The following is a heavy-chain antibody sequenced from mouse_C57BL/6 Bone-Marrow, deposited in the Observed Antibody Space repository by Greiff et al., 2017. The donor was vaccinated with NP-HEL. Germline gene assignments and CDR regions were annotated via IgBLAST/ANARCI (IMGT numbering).Heavy chain of an antibody. J-gene: IGHJ1*03. CDR1: GYTFTSYW. CDR3: AREGYYDGRSYGRFWYFDV. CDR2: IDPSDSYT. D-gene: IGHD1-1*01. Sequence: VQLQQPGAELVMPGASVKLSCKASGYTFTSYWMHWVKQRPGQGLEWIGEIDPSDSYTNYNQKFKGKSTLTVDKSSSTAYMQLSSLTSEDSAVYYCAREGYYDGRSYGRFWYFDVWGTGTTVTVSS. V-gene: IGHV1-69*01.